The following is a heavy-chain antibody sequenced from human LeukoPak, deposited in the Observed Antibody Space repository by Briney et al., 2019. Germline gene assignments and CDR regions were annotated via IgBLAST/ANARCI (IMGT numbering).Heavy chain of an antibody. J-gene: IGHJ4*02. CDR2: IKQDGSEK. Sequence: GGSLRLSCEASGFTFSGHWMSWVRQAPGKGLEWVANIKQDGSEKYYVDSVKGRFTISRDNAKNSLYLQMDSLRAEDTAVYYCACRPRRDYYYAIFDYWGQGTLVTVYS. D-gene: IGHD3-22*01. V-gene: IGHV3-7*01. CDR1: GFTFSGHW. CDR3: ACRPRRDYYYAIFDY.